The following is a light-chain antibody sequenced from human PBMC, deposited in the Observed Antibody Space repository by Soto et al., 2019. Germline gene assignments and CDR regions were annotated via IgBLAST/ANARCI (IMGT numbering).Light chain of an antibody. CDR1: SSDIGGYKF. J-gene: IGLJ2*01. CDR2: EVD. CDR3: VSYTSSTTLV. V-gene: IGLV2-14*01. Sequence: QSVLTQPASVSGSPGQSITISCTGTSSDIGGYKFVSWYQHQPGRAPKLIFYEVDNRPSGVSIRFSASKSGNTASLTISGLQAEDEADYYCVSYTSSTTLVFGGGTKLTVL.